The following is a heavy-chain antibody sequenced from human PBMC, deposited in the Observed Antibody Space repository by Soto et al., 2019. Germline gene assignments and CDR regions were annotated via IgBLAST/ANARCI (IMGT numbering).Heavy chain of an antibody. CDR2: VYFTGST. CDR3: ARERSGGWSDY. J-gene: IGHJ4*02. V-gene: IGHV4-59*01. Sequence: QVHLQESGPGLVKPSETLSLTCTVSGGSISSDYWSWIRQPPGKGLEWIGNVYFTGSTNYNPSLRSRVTMSVDTSKNQFSLQVRSVTAADTAVYYCARERSGGWSDYWGQGTLVTVSS. CDR1: GGSISSDY. D-gene: IGHD6-19*01.